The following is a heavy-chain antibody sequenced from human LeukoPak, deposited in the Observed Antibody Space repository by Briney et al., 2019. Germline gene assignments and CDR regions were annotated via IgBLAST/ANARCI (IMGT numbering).Heavy chain of an antibody. J-gene: IGHJ5*02. CDR2: INPSGGST. CDR1: GYTFTSYY. V-gene: IGHV1-46*01. Sequence: ASVKVSCKASGYTFTSYYMHWVRQTPGQGLEWMGIINPSGGSTSYAQKFQGRVTMTRDTSTSTVYMELSSLRSEDTAVYYCARGPQYYYDSSGYYYDTRFDPWGQGTLVTVSS. D-gene: IGHD3-22*01. CDR3: ARGPQYYYDSSGYYYDTRFDP.